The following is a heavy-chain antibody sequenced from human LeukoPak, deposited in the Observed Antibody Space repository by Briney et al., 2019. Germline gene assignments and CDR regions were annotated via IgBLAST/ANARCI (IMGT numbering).Heavy chain of an antibody. D-gene: IGHD5-12*01. V-gene: IGHV3-30*14. CDR3: AGDYEYFQH. J-gene: IGHJ1*01. Sequence: GGSLRLSCAASGFTFSSYAMHWVRQAPGKGLEWVAVISYDGSNKYYADSVKGRFTISRDNSKNTLYLQMNSLRAEDTAVYYCAGDYEYFQHWGQGTLVTVSS. CDR2: ISYDGSNK. CDR1: GFTFSSYA.